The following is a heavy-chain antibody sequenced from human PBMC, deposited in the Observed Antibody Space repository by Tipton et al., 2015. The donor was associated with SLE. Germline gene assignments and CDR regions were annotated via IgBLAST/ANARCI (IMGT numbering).Heavy chain of an antibody. CDR1: GYSITGGYH. V-gene: IGHV4-38-2*02. D-gene: IGHD3-22*01. CDR3: ARDRPPYYDSTGSLDY. J-gene: IGHJ4*02. Sequence: TLSLTCAVSGYSITGGYHWGWIRQPPGKGLEWIANIYHSGSSFYNPSLKSRVTISVDTSKNQFSLKLSSVTAADTAVYYCARDRPPYYDSTGSLDYWGQGKMVTVSS. CDR2: IYHSGSS.